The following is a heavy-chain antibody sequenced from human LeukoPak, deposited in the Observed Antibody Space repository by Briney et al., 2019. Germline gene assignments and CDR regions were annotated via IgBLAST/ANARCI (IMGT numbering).Heavy chain of an antibody. CDR1: GYTFTSYG. Sequence: PRASVTVSCKASGYTFTSYGISWVRQAPGQGLEWMGWISAYNGNTNHAQKLQGRVTMTTDTSTSTAYMELRSLRSDDTAVYYCARDLGTWYWFDPWGQGTLVTVSS. V-gene: IGHV1-18*01. J-gene: IGHJ5*02. CDR2: ISAYNGNT. D-gene: IGHD6-13*01. CDR3: ARDLGTWYWFDP.